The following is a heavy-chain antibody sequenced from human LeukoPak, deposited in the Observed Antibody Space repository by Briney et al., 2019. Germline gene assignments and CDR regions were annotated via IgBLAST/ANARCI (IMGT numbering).Heavy chain of an antibody. Sequence: PSETLSLTCTVSGGSISSSSYYWGWIRQPPGKGLEWIGSIYYSGSTYYNPSLKSRVTISVDTSKNQFSLKLSSVTAADTAVYYCARTCIAARPGYFDYWGQGTLVTVSS. CDR2: IYYSGST. J-gene: IGHJ4*02. D-gene: IGHD6-6*01. V-gene: IGHV4-39*01. CDR3: ARTCIAARPGYFDY. CDR1: GGSISSSSYY.